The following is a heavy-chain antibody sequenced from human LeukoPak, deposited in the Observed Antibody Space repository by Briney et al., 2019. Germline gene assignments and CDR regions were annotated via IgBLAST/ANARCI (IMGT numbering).Heavy chain of an antibody. Sequence: SETLSLTCAVSGDSISSYYWSWIRQPPGKGLEWIGYIYYSGCTNYNPSLKSRVTISVDTSKNQFSLRLSSVTAADTAVYYCASQSRGYSRSWNYWGQGTLVTVSS. CDR1: GDSISSYY. J-gene: IGHJ4*02. V-gene: IGHV4-59*08. CDR2: IYYSGCT. D-gene: IGHD6-13*01. CDR3: ASQSRGYSRSWNY.